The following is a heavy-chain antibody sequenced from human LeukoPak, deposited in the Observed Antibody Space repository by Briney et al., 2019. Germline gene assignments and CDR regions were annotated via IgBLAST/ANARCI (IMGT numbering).Heavy chain of an antibody. V-gene: IGHV4-61*01. CDR2: VYYIGNT. CDR3: ARQYSVIKAFDY. Sequence: PSETLSLTCTVSDGSVSSGNLYWSWIRQPPGKGLEWIGYVYYIGNTNYNPSLESRVTMSIDTSTNQFSLKLTSVTAADTAVYYCARQYSVIKAFDYWGRGILVTVSS. CDR1: DGSVSSGNLY. D-gene: IGHD5/OR15-5a*01. J-gene: IGHJ4*02.